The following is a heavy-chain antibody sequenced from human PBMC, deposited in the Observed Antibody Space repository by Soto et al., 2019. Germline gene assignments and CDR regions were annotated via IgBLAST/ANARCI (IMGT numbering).Heavy chain of an antibody. CDR2: IYYSGST. Sequence: SETLSLTCTVSGGSISSGDYYWSWIRQPPGKGLEWIGYIYYSGSTYYNPSLKSRVTISVDTSKNQFSLKLSSVTAADTAVYYCARGGITIFGVVNPYFDYWGQGTLVTVSS. V-gene: IGHV4-30-4*01. J-gene: IGHJ4*02. CDR1: GGSISSGDYY. CDR3: ARGGITIFGVVNPYFDY. D-gene: IGHD3-3*01.